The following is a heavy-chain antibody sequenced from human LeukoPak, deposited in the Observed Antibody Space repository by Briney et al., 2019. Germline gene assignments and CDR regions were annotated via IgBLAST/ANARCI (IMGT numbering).Heavy chain of an antibody. CDR1: GGSISNYY. D-gene: IGHD3-22*01. CDR2: INHSGST. J-gene: IGHJ4*02. CDR3: ASYGYYSSFDY. V-gene: IGHV4-34*01. Sequence: SETLSLTCTVSGGSISNYYGSWIRHPPGKGLEWIGEINHSGSTNYNPSLKSRVTISVDTSKNQFSLKLSSVTAADTAVYYCASYGYYSSFDYWGQGTLVTVSS.